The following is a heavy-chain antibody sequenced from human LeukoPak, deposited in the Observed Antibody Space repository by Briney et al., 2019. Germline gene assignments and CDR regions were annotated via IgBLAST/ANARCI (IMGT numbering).Heavy chain of an antibody. Sequence: ASVTVSCKASGYTFTSYGIRWVRQAPGQGLAWMGWISAYNGNTNYAQKLQGRVTMTTDTSTSTAYMELRSLRSDDTAVYYCARDLRQQLVLDYFDYWGQGTLVTVSS. D-gene: IGHD6-13*01. CDR2: ISAYNGNT. J-gene: IGHJ4*02. CDR1: GYTFTSYG. V-gene: IGHV1-18*01. CDR3: ARDLRQQLVLDYFDY.